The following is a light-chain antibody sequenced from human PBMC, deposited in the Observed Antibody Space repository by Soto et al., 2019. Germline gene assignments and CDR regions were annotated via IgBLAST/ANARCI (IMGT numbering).Light chain of an antibody. Sequence: EIVLTQSPGTLSLSPGERATLSCRASQSVSSSDLAWYQQKPGQAPRLLMYGASSRATGISDRFSGSGSGTDFTLTISRLEPADFAMYYCQQYGDLPRPFGQGTKVVI. J-gene: IGKJ1*01. CDR3: QQYGDLPRP. V-gene: IGKV3-20*01. CDR1: QSVSSSD. CDR2: GAS.